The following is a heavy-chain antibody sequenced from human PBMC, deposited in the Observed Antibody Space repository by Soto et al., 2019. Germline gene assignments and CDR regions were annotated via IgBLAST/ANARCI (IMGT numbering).Heavy chain of an antibody. CDR2: IWYDGSNK. CDR1: GFTFSSYG. D-gene: IGHD3-10*01. CDR3: ARDQEIMIRGVNFDP. Sequence: GGSLRLSCAASGFTFSSYGMHWVRQAPGKGLEWVAVIWYDGSNKYYADSVKGRFTISRDNSKNTLYLQMNSLRAEDTAVYYCARDQEIMIRGVNFDPWGQGTLVTVSS. J-gene: IGHJ5*02. V-gene: IGHV3-33*01.